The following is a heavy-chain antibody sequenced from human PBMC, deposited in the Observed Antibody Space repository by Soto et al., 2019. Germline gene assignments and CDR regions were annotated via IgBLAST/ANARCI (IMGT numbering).Heavy chain of an antibody. Sequence: ASVKVSCKASGYTFTSYYMHWVRQAPGQGLEWMGIINPSGGSTSYAQKFQGRVTMTRDTSTSTVYMELSSLRSEDTAVYYCARDPPEIILTGYNDAFDIWGQGTMVTVSS. V-gene: IGHV1-46*01. CDR2: INPSGGST. D-gene: IGHD3-9*01. CDR1: GYTFTSYY. J-gene: IGHJ3*02. CDR3: ARDPPEIILTGYNDAFDI.